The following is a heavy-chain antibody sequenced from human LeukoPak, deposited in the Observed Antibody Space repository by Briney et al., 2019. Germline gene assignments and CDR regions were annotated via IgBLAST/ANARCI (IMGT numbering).Heavy chain of an antibody. V-gene: IGHV3-23*01. CDR2: ICGSGGST. D-gene: IGHD3-22*01. J-gene: IGHJ4*02. Sequence: GGSLRLSCAASGFTFSSYAMSWVRQAPGKGLEWVSAICGSGGSTYYPDSVKGRFTISRDNSKNTLYMQMTSPRADDTAVYYSAKDFYNDSSGYYPDYWGQGTLVTASS. CDR3: AKDFYNDSSGYYPDY. CDR1: GFTFSSYA.